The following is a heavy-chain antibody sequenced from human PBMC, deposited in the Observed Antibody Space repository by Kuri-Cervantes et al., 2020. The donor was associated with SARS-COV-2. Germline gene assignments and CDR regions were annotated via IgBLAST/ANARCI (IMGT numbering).Heavy chain of an antibody. CDR3: ARAGYDFWSGYPNYYYGMDV. Sequence: GGSLRLSCAASGFTFSSYAMHWVRQAPGKGLEWVAVISYDGSNKCHADSVKGRFTISRDNSKNTLYLQMNSLRAEDTAVYYCARAGYDFWSGYPNYYYGMDVWGQGTTVTVSS. CDR2: ISYDGSNK. V-gene: IGHV3-30-3*01. J-gene: IGHJ6*02. CDR1: GFTFSSYA. D-gene: IGHD3-3*01.